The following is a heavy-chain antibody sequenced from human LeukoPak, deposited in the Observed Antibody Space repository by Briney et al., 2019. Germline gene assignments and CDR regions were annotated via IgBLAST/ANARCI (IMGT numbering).Heavy chain of an antibody. V-gene: IGHV4-59*01. CDR1: GGAISSYD. J-gene: IGHJ4*02. CDR2: VSYTGDA. Sequence: SETLSLTCTVPGGAISSYDWSWIRQPPGEGLEWIGYVSYTGDASQNPSLRGRVTMSVDTSNNQVSLELSSVTAADTAVYYCARGWNYGDYWGQGTLVTVSS. CDR3: ARGWNYGDY. D-gene: IGHD3-3*01.